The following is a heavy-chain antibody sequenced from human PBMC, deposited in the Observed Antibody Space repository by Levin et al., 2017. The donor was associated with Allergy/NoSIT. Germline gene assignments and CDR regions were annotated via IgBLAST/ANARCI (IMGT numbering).Heavy chain of an antibody. D-gene: IGHD3-10*01. J-gene: IGHJ6*03. CDR3: ARGRLLWFGESPYYMDV. Sequence: ASVKVSCKASGYTFTSYYMHWVRQAPGQGLEWMGIINPSGGSTSYAQKFQGRVTMTRDTSTSTVYMELSSLRSEDTAVYYCARGRLLWFGESPYYMDVWGKGTTVTVSS. V-gene: IGHV1-46*01. CDR2: INPSGGST. CDR1: GYTFTSYY.